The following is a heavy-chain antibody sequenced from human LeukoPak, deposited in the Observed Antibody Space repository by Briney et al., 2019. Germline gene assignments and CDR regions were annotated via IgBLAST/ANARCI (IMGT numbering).Heavy chain of an antibody. CDR3: VRRDPGWNYFDY. CDR2: IFYTGKN. J-gene: IGHJ4*02. Sequence: SETLSLACAVSGGSINSHYWGWIRQPPGKGLQWIGDIFYTGKNNYNPSLKSRVTISLDTSKDHLSLHLTSVLAADTAIYYCVRRDPGWNYFDYWGQGILVTVSS. V-gene: IGHV4-59*08. D-gene: IGHD6-19*01. CDR1: GGSINSHY.